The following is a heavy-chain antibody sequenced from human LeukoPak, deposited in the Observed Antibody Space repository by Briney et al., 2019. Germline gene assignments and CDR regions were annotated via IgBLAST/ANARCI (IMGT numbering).Heavy chain of an antibody. V-gene: IGHV3-7*01. CDR3: ATDLDFWSGYYTYFDY. CDR1: GFTFSSYW. Sequence: SGGSLRLSCAASGFTFSSYWMSWVRQAPGKGLEWVANIKQDGSEKYYVDSVKGRFTISRDNAKNSLYLQMNSLRAEDTAVYYCATDLDFWSGYYTYFDYWGQGTLVTVSS. CDR2: IKQDGSEK. D-gene: IGHD3-3*01. J-gene: IGHJ4*02.